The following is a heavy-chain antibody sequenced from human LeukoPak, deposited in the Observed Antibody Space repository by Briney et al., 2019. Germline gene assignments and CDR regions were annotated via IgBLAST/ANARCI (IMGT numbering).Heavy chain of an antibody. CDR2: IKQDGGVK. J-gene: IGHJ4*02. V-gene: IGHV3-7*01. Sequence: GGSLRLSCAVSRFTFSNYWMSWVRQAPGKGLEWVANIKQDGGVKYYVDSVKGRFTISRDNAKNSLYLQMNSLRAEDTAVYYCARIGYSSSSLDYWGQGTLVTVST. CDR1: RFTFSNYW. D-gene: IGHD6-6*01. CDR3: ARIGYSSSSLDY.